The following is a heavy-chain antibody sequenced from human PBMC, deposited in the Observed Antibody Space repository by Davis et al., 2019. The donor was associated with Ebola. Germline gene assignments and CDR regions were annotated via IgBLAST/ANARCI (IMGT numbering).Heavy chain of an antibody. J-gene: IGHJ4*02. CDR2: IYYTGST. V-gene: IGHV4-59*01. CDR3: ARGEYRSSSLNFDY. D-gene: IGHD6-6*01. Sequence: SETLSLTCTVSSGSISSYYWSWIRQTPGKGLEWIGYIYYTGSTNYNPSLKSRVTISVDTSKNQFSLKLSSATAADTAVYYCARGEYRSSSLNFDYWGQGTLVTVSS. CDR1: SGSISSYY.